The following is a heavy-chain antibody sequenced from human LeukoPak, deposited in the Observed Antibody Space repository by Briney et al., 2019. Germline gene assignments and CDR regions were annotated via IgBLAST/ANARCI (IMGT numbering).Heavy chain of an antibody. Sequence: ASVKVSCKVSGYTLTELSMHWVRQAPGQGLEWMGGIIPIFGTANYAQKFQGRVTITADESTSTAYMELSSLRSEDTAVYYCAREEHSSSLNWGQGTLVTVSS. CDR2: IIPIFGTA. CDR3: AREEHSSSLN. J-gene: IGHJ4*02. V-gene: IGHV1-69*13. D-gene: IGHD6-6*01. CDR1: GYTLTELS.